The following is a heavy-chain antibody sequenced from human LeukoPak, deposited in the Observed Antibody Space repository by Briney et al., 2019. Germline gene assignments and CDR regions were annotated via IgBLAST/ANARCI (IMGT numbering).Heavy chain of an antibody. D-gene: IGHD3-10*01. CDR2: IIPIFGTA. J-gene: IGHJ4*02. CDR1: GGTFSSYA. V-gene: IGHV1-69*01. Sequence: ASVKVSCEASGGTFSSYAISWVRQAPGQGLEWMGGIIPIFGTADYAQKFQGRVTITADESTSTAYMELSSLRSEDTAVYYCARGFGELLPFDYWGQGTLVTVSS. CDR3: ARGFGELLPFDY.